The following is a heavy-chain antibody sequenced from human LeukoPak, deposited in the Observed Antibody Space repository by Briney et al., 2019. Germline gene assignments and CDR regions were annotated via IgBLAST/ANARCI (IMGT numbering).Heavy chain of an antibody. Sequence: SETLSLTCAVYGGSFSGYYWSWIRHPPGKGLEWTGEINNSGSTNYNPSLKSRVTISVDTSKNQFSLKLSSVTAADTAVYYCARVHDYGDYGGYSVDYWGQGTLVTVSS. V-gene: IGHV4-34*01. CDR2: INNSGST. D-gene: IGHD4-17*01. CDR3: ARVHDYGDYGGYSVDY. J-gene: IGHJ4*02. CDR1: GGSFSGYY.